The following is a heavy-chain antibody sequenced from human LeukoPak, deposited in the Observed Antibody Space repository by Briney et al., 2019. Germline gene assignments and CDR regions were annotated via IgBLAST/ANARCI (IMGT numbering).Heavy chain of an antibody. CDR1: GGSFSGYY. D-gene: IGHD5-18*01. J-gene: IGHJ4*02. CDR3: ARVDTAMVSYLDY. CDR2: IYYSGST. Sequence: SETLSLTCAVYGGSFSGYYWSWIRQPPGKGLEWIGSIYYSGSTYYNPSLKSRVTISVDTSKNQFSLKLTSVTAADTAVYYCARVDTAMVSYLDYWGQGTLVTVSS. V-gene: IGHV4-34*01.